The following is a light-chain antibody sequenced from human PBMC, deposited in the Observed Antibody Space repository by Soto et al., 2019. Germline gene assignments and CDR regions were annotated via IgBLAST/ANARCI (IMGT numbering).Light chain of an antibody. CDR3: PLYLGSGVWV. J-gene: IGLJ3*02. CDR1: SGSVSTSYY. V-gene: IGLV8-61*01. CDR2: TTN. Sequence: QTVVPQDPSSSVSHGMTVKLTCGLSSGSVSTSYYPSWYQQTPGQVPRTLIYTTNTRSSRVPDRFSGSILGNNAALTIKVAQEYDESDYYCPLYLGSGVWVFGGGTMLTV.